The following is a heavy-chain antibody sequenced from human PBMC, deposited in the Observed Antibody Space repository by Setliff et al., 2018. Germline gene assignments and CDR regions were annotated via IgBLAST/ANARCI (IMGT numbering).Heavy chain of an antibody. D-gene: IGHD2-15*01. CDR3: ARGGTFRYFDY. Sequence: SETLSLTCTVSNGSISTKYWSWIRQPPGKGLEWIGYISYGGSTDYSPSLESRVTISLDTSKNHFSLKLRSVTAADTAVYYCARGGTFRYFDYWGQGTPVTVSS. J-gene: IGHJ4*02. V-gene: IGHV4-59*08. CDR1: NGSISTKY. CDR2: ISYGGST.